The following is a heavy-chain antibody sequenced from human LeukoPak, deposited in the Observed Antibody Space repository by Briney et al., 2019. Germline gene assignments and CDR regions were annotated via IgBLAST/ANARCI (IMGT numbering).Heavy chain of an antibody. CDR2: ISSSSSYI. Sequence: GGSLRLSCAASGFTFSSYSMNWVRQAPGKGLEWVSSISSSSSYINYAHSVKGRFTISRDNAKKSLYLQMNSLRAEDTAVYYCARGLLYDSSGSYVYWGQGTLVTVSS. CDR1: GFTFSSYS. J-gene: IGHJ4*02. V-gene: IGHV3-21*01. CDR3: ARGLLYDSSGSYVY. D-gene: IGHD3-22*01.